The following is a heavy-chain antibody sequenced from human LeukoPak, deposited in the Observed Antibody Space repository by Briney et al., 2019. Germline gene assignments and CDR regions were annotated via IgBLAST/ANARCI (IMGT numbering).Heavy chain of an antibody. CDR2: IHYSGST. CDR3: ARQVYSSSWSYYFEY. D-gene: IGHD6-13*01. V-gene: IGHV4-59*01. J-gene: IGHJ4*02. Sequence: SETPSLTCTVSGGSISSYYWSWIRQPPGRGLEWIGSIHYSGSTSYNSSLKSRVTMSIDTSKNQFSLKLSSVTPADTAVYYCARQVYSSSWSYYFEYWGQGILVTASS. CDR1: GGSISSYY.